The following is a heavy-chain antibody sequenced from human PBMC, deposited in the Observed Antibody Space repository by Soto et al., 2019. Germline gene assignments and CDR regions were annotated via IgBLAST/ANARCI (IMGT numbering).Heavy chain of an antibody. V-gene: IGHV4-34*01. CDR3: ARFAIVLVVAATLTQANWFDP. D-gene: IGHD2-15*01. Sequence: SGTLSLTCAVHGGSFSGYYWSWIRQPPGKGLEWIGEINHSGSTNYNPSLKSRVTISVDTSKNQFSLKLSSVTAADTAVYYCARFAIVLVVAATLTQANWFDPWGQGTLVPVSS. CDR1: GGSFSGYY. J-gene: IGHJ5*02. CDR2: INHSGST.